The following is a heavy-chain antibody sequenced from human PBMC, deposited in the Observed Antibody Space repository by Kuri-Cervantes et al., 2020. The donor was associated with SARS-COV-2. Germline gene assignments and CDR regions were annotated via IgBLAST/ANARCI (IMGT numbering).Heavy chain of an antibody. CDR3: ARFRRDIVVVPAAILYSYYGMDV. D-gene: IGHD2-2*02. J-gene: IGHJ6*02. Sequence: SETLSLTCAVYGGSFSGYYWSWIRQPPGKGLEWIGEINHSGSTNYNPSLKSRVTISVDTSKNQFSLKLSSVTAADTAVYYCARFRRDIVVVPAAILYSYYGMDVWGQGTTVTVSS. CDR2: INHSGST. CDR1: GGSFSGYY. V-gene: IGHV4-34*01.